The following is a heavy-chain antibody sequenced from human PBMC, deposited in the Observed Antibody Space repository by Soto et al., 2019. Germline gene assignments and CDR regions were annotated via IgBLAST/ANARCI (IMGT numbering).Heavy chain of an antibody. CDR2: IYYSGST. D-gene: IGHD3-3*01. V-gene: IGHV4-59*01. Sequence: SETLSLTCTVSGGSISSYYWSWIRQPPGKGLEWIGYIYYSGSTNYNPSLKSRVTISVDTSKNQFSLKLSSVTAADTAVYYCARDSRVTIFGVAHYYYYGMDVWGQGTTVTVS. J-gene: IGHJ6*02. CDR1: GGSISSYY. CDR3: ARDSRVTIFGVAHYYYYGMDV.